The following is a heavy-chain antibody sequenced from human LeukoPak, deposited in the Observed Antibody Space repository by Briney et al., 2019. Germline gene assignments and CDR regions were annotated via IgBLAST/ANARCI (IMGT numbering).Heavy chain of an antibody. CDR2: IKQDESEK. CDR3: ARMGGSNWNREVNWFDP. V-gene: IGHV3-7*01. J-gene: IGHJ5*02. D-gene: IGHD1-1*01. CDR1: GFSFSDYW. Sequence: GGSLRLSCAASGFSFSDYWMTWVRQAPGKGLEWVANIKQDESEKYYVDSVEGRFTISRDNTQNSLYLQMGSLRVEDTAVYYCARMGGSNWNREVNWFDPWGQGTLVTVSS.